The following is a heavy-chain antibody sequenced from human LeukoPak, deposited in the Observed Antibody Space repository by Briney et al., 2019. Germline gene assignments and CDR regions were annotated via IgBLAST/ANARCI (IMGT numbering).Heavy chain of an antibody. J-gene: IGHJ3*01. CDR3: ARDSPYYYGSGL. D-gene: IGHD3-10*01. CDR2: IYSGGST. V-gene: IGHV3-53*01. Sequence: PGGSLRLSCAASGFTVSTNYMSWVRQAPGKGLEWVSVIYSGGSTYYADSVKGRFTISRDNSRNTLCLQMNSLRADDTAVYYCARDSPYYYGSGLWGQGTMVTVSS. CDR1: GFTVSTNY.